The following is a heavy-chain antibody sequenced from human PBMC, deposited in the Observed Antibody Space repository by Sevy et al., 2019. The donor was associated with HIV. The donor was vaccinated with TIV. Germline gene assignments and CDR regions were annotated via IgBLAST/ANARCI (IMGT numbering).Heavy chain of an antibody. CDR1: GFTFSRYA. J-gene: IGHJ4*02. D-gene: IGHD3-22*01. CDR3: ARKYDSSGYFDY. CDR2: ISGSGGSGDKT. V-gene: IGHV3-23*01. Sequence: GGSLRLSCAASGFTFSRYAMNWVRQAPGKGLEWVSGISGSGGSGDKTNYADSVKGQFTISRDGSKNSLILQLNSLRAEDTAIYYCARKYDSSGYFDYWGQGTLVTVSS.